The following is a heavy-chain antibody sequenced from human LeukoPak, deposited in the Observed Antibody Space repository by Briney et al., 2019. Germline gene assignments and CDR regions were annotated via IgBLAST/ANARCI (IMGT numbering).Heavy chain of an antibody. CDR1: GGSISSYY. Sequence: SETLSLTCTVSGGSISSYYWSWIRQPPGKGLEWIGYIYYSANTYYNPSLKSRVTISVDTSKNQFSLNLSSVTAADTAVYYCTIYDSDVGCFDPWGQGTLVTVSS. V-gene: IGHV4-59*01. CDR3: TIYDSDVGCFDP. D-gene: IGHD3-22*01. CDR2: IYYSANT. J-gene: IGHJ5*02.